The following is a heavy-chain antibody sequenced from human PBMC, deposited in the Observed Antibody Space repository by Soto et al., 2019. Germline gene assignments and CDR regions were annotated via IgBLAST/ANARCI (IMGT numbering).Heavy chain of an antibody. D-gene: IGHD1-26*01. Sequence: EVQLLESGGGLVQPGGSLRLSCAASGFTFSSYGMSWVRQAPGKGLEWVSGVSGSGAGTYYADSVKGRFTISRDNSKNTVYLHMNSLRAEDTAVYHCAKELVGSGSYPSNVEYYFDYWGQGTVVTVSS. V-gene: IGHV3-23*01. J-gene: IGHJ4*02. CDR3: AKELVGSGSYPSNVEYYFDY. CDR2: VSGSGAGT. CDR1: GFTFSSYG.